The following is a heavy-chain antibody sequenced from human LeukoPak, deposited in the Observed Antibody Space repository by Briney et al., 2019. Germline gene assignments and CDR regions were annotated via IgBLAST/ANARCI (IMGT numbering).Heavy chain of an antibody. J-gene: IGHJ4*02. Sequence: GGSLRLSCTVSGLRFSTYAMSWVRQAPGKGLEWVSSISGSGGSTYYADSVKGRFTVSRDNSKNTVYLELNSLRAEDRAIYFCAKGGQNFDFWRFDYWGQGTLVTVSS. CDR3: AKGGQNFDFWRFDY. CDR2: ISGSGGST. V-gene: IGHV3-23*01. D-gene: IGHD3-3*01. CDR1: GLRFSTYA.